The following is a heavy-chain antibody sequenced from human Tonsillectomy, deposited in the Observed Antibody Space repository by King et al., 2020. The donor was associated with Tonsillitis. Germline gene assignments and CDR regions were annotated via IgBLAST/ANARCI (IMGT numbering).Heavy chain of an antibody. CDR1: GYTFTSYY. Sequence: QLVQSGAEVKKPGASVKVSCKASGYTFTSYYMHWVRQAPGQGLEWMGIINPSGGSTSYAQKFQGRVTMTRDTSTSTVYMELSSLGSEDTAVYYCARAYGSGSYYNPPDYWGQGTLVTVSS. J-gene: IGHJ4*02. CDR3: ARAYGSGSYYNPPDY. D-gene: IGHD3-10*01. V-gene: IGHV1-46*01. CDR2: INPSGGST.